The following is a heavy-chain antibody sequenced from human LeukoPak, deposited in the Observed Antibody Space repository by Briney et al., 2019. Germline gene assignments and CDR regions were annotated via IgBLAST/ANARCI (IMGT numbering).Heavy chain of an antibody. CDR1: GVSISSSNSY. D-gene: IGHD2-21*02. Sequence: PSETLSLTCTVSGVSISSSNSYWGWIRQPPGKGLEWIGSIYYSGNTYYNASLKSQVSISIDTSKNQFSLKLTSVTAADTAVYYCARGGYCGGDCYFYYWGQGTLVTVSS. CDR3: ARGGYCGGDCYFYY. V-gene: IGHV4-39*01. CDR2: IYYSGNT. J-gene: IGHJ4*02.